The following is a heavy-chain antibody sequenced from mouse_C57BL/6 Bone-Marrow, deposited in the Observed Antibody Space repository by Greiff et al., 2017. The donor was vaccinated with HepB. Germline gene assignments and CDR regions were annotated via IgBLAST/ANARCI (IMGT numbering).Heavy chain of an antibody. Sequence: VQLQQSGPELVKPGASVKMSCKASGYTFTDYNMHWVKQSHGKSLEWIGYINPNNGGTSYNQKFKGKATLSVNKSSSTAYMELRSLTSEDSAVYYCARPYYSNFLDYWGQGTTLTVSS. V-gene: IGHV1-22*01. CDR2: INPNNGGT. D-gene: IGHD2-5*01. CDR3: ARPYYSNFLDY. CDR1: GYTFTDYN. J-gene: IGHJ2*01.